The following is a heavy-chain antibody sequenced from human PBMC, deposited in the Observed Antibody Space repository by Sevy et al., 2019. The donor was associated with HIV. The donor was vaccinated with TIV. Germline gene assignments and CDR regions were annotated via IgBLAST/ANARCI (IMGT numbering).Heavy chain of an antibody. D-gene: IGHD5-12*01. CDR1: GGTFSSYA. CDR2: IIPIFGTA. V-gene: IGHV1-69*13. J-gene: IGHJ6*02. Sequence: ASVKVSCKASGGTFSSYAISWVRQAPGQGLEWMGGIIPIFGTANYTQKFQGRVTITADESTITAYMELSSLRSEDTAVYYSASPGAWLRLDYGMDVWCQGTTVTVSS. CDR3: ASPGAWLRLDYGMDV.